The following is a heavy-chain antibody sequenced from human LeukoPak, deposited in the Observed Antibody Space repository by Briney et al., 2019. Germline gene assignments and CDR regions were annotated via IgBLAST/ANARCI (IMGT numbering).Heavy chain of an antibody. V-gene: IGHV1-69*04. D-gene: IGHD5-18*01. CDR3: ARDPDTAGYFDY. Sequence: ASVKVSCKASGGTFSSYAISWVRQAPGQGLEWMGRIIPILVIANYAQKFQGRVTITADKSTSTAYMELSSLRSEDTAVYNCARDPDTAGYFDYWGQGTLVTVSS. CDR2: IIPILVIA. J-gene: IGHJ4*02. CDR1: GGTFSSYA.